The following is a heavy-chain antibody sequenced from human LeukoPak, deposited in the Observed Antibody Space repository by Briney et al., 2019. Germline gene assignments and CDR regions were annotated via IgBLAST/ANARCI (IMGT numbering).Heavy chain of an antibody. Sequence: SETLSLTCTVSGYSISSAYYWGWIRQPPGKGLDWIGSIFHSGSTYYNPSLKSRVTISEDTSKNQFSLKLSSVTAADTAVYYCARHEYSGSYYGLSWFDPWGQGTLVTVSS. D-gene: IGHD1-26*01. CDR1: GYSISSAYY. CDR2: IFHSGST. J-gene: IGHJ5*02. V-gene: IGHV4-38-2*02. CDR3: ARHEYSGSYYGLSWFDP.